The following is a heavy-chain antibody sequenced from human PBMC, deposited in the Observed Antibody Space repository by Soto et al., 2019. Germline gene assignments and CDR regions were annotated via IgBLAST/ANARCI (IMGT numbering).Heavy chain of an antibody. V-gene: IGHV4-31*03. CDR1: GGSISSGGYY. CDR2: IYYSGST. J-gene: IGHJ6*02. CDR3: ASSPSHVRYGPKYYYYYGMDV. D-gene: IGHD3-9*01. Sequence: QVQLQESGPGLVKPSQTLSLTCTVSGGSISSGGYYWSWIRQHPGKGLEWIGYIYYSGSTYYNPYVKSRVTISVDTSKNQFTLKLSSVTAADTAVYYCASSPSHVRYGPKYYYYYGMDVWGQGTTVTVSS.